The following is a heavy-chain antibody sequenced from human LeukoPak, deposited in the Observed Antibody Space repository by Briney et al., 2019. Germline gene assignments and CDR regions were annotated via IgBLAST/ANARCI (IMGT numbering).Heavy chain of an antibody. CDR3: AGGGGSYYFDS. CDR1: GFTLSDYY. D-gene: IGHD1-26*01. J-gene: IGHJ4*02. V-gene: IGHV3-11*04. CDR2: ISSGGSVM. Sequence: GGSLRLSCAASGFTLSDYYMSWIRQAPGTGLEWVSYISSGGSVMYYADSVKGRFTISRDNAKNSLYLQVNSLRAEDTAVYYCAGGGGSYYFDSWGQGTLVTVSS.